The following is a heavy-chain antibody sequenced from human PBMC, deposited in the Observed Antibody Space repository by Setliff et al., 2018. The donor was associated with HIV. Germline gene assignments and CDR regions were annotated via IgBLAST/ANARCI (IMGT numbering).Heavy chain of an antibody. V-gene: IGHV1-3*01. Sequence: ASVKVSCKASGYSFSNFAIHWVRQAPGQRLEWLGWINAGSGNTRYSQKFQDRLTITRDTSARTVYMELSSLKSEDTAVYYCARVRCSGANCFNWFDFWGQGTPVTGSS. J-gene: IGHJ5*01. D-gene: IGHD2-15*01. CDR3: ARVRCSGANCFNWFDF. CDR2: INAGSGNT. CDR1: GYSFSNFA.